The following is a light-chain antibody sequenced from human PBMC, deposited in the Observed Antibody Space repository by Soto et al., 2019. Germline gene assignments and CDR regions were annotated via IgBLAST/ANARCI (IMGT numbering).Light chain of an antibody. V-gene: IGKV1-5*01. J-gene: IGKJ4*01. CDR2: DAS. Sequence: DIQVTQSPPTLSASVGDRVTITCRASQTISTWMAWYQQKPGKAPKLLVYDASTLQSGVPSRFSGSGSGTDFTLTISSLQPEDFATYYCQQLERYPSTFGGGTKVDIK. CDR3: QQLERYPST. CDR1: QTISTW.